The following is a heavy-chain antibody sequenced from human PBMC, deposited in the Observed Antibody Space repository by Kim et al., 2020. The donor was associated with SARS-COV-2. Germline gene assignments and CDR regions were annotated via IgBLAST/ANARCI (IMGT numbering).Heavy chain of an antibody. Sequence: SETLSLTCAVYGGSFSGYYWSWIRQPPGKGLEWIGEINHSGSTNYNPSLKSRVTISVDTSKNQFSLKLSSVTAADTAVYYCARGPLGDWGQGTLVTVSS. CDR3: ARGPLGD. CDR1: GGSFSGYY. CDR2: INHSGST. V-gene: IGHV4-34*01. D-gene: IGHD3-16*01. J-gene: IGHJ4*02.